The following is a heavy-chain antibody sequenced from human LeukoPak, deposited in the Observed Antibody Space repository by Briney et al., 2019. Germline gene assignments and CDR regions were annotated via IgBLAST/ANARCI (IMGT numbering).Heavy chain of an antibody. Sequence: GESLKISCKGSGYSFTSYWIGWVRQMPGKGLEWMGIIYPHDPDTTYSPSFQGQVSMSADKSISTAYLQWRSLKASDTAMYYCARLGDIVVVPPAEYYFDYWGQGTLVTVSS. V-gene: IGHV5-51*01. CDR3: ARLGDIVVVPPAEYYFDY. J-gene: IGHJ4*02. CDR1: GYSFTSYW. CDR2: IYPHDPDT. D-gene: IGHD2-2*01.